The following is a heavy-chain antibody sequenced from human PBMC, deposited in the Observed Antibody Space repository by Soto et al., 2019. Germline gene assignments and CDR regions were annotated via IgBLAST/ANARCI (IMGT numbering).Heavy chain of an antibody. CDR2: IIPIFGTA. Sequence: QVQLVQSGAEVKKPGSSVKVSCKASGGTFSSYAISWVRQAPGQGLEWMGGIIPIFGTANYAQKFQGRVTITADKSTSTAYTELSSVRSEDTAVYYCARDRIAADGTRGRYFDYWGQGTLVAVSS. V-gene: IGHV1-69*06. J-gene: IGHJ4*02. D-gene: IGHD6-13*01. CDR3: ARDRIAADGTRGRYFDY. CDR1: GGTFSSYA.